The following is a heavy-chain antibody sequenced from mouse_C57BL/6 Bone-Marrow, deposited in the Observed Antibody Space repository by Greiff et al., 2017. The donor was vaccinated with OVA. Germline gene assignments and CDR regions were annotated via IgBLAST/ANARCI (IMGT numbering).Heavy chain of an antibody. Sequence: VNLVESGAELVKPGASVKMSCKASGYTFTTYPLAWMKQNHGKSLEWIGNFHPYNDDTKYNEKFKGKATLTVEKSSSTVYLELSRLTSDDSAVYYCARPGDYDGDWFAYWGQGTLVTVSA. J-gene: IGHJ3*01. D-gene: IGHD2-4*01. CDR3: ARPGDYDGDWFAY. CDR1: GYTFTTYP. V-gene: IGHV1-47*01. CDR2: FHPYNDDT.